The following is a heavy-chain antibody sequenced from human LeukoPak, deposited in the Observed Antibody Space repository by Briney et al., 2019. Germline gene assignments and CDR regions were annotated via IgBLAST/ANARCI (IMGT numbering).Heavy chain of an antibody. CDR1: GYTFNGYY. D-gene: IGHD1-1*01. CDR2: INPNSGGT. Sequence: ASVKVSCKASGYTFNGYYMHWVRQAPGQGLEWMGRINPNSGGTNYAQKFQGRVTMTRDTSISTAYMELSRLRSDDTAVYYCARGSRSHGVLDYWGQGTLVTVSS. J-gene: IGHJ4*02. V-gene: IGHV1-2*06. CDR3: ARGSRSHGVLDY.